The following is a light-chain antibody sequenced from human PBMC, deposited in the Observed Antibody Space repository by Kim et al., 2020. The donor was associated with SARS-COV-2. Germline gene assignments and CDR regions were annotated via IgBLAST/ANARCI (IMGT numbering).Light chain of an antibody. CDR1: QYVSNY. Sequence: EIVLTQSPATLSLSPGERATLSCRASQYVSNYLAWYQQRPGQAPRLLIYDVSDRATAIPARFSGSGSGTDFTLTINSLEPEDFAVYYCQHRRSFGQGTKLEI. J-gene: IGKJ1*01. V-gene: IGKV3-11*01. CDR3: QHRRS. CDR2: DVS.